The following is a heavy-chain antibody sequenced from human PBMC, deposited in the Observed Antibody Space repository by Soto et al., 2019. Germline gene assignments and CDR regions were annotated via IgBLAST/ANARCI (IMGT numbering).Heavy chain of an antibody. J-gene: IGHJ4*02. D-gene: IGHD6-13*01. CDR1: GFTFSSYA. CDR3: AGGYSSGWYY. V-gene: IGHV3-30-3*01. Sequence: QVQLVESGGGVVQPGRSLRLSCAASGFTFSSYAMHWVRQAPGKGLEWVAVISYDGSNKYYADSVKGRVTISRDNSKNTLYLQMNRRRADDTAVYYWAGGYSSGWYYGGQGTLVTVSS. CDR2: ISYDGSNK.